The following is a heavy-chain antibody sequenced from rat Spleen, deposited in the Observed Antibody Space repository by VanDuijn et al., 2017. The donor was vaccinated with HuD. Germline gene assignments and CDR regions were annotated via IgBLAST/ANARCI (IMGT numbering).Heavy chain of an antibody. J-gene: IGHJ2*01. Sequence: QVQLKESGPGLVQPSQTLSLTCTVSGFSLPSYGVSWVRQPPGKGLEWIGAVWSGGSTDYNSPLKSRLRISRDTSKSQVFLKMNSLKTEDTATYYCAREEAFDYTFDNWGQGVMVTVSS. CDR2: VWSGGST. V-gene: IGHV2-4*01. CDR3: AREEAFDYTFDN. CDR1: GFSLPSYG. D-gene: IGHD1-6*01.